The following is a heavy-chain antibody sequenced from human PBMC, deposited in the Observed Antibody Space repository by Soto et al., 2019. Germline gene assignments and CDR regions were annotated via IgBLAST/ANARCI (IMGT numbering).Heavy chain of an antibody. Sequence: XETLSLTCAVYGWSFSGYYWSWIRQPPGRGLDWIGEINHSGSTNYNPSLKSRVTISVDTSKNQFSLKLSSVTAADTAVYYCARGPTYYDFWSGYWDYYYYSMDVWGQGTTVTVSS. V-gene: IGHV4-34*01. CDR3: ARGPTYYDFWSGYWDYYYYSMDV. CDR1: GWSFSGYY. J-gene: IGHJ6*02. CDR2: INHSGST. D-gene: IGHD3-3*01.